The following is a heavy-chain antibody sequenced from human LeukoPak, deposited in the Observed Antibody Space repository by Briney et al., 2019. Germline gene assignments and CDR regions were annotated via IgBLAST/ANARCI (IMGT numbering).Heavy chain of an antibody. J-gene: IGHJ3*02. V-gene: IGHV3-64*04. D-gene: IGHD2-15*01. CDR3: AGAPSYCSGGSCYKWAFDI. CDR1: GFTFRRYA. CDR2: ISSNGGNT. Sequence: GGSLRLSCSASGFTFRRYAMHWVRQAPGKGLEYISGISSNGGNTDHADSVKGRFTISRDNAKNSLYLQMNSLRAENTAVYYCAGAPSYCSGGSCYKWAFDIWGQGTMVTVSS.